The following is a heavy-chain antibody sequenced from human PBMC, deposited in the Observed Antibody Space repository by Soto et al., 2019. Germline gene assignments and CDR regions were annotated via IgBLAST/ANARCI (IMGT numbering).Heavy chain of an antibody. D-gene: IGHD3-22*01. CDR1: GGTFSSYA. Sequence: QVQLVQSGAEVKKPGSSVKVSCKASGGTFSSYAISWVRQAPGQGLEWMGGIIPIFGTANYAQKFQGRVTIPADESTSTAYMELSSLRSEDTAVYYCAREVYYDSSGYYGALDAFDIWGQGTMVTVSS. CDR3: AREVYYDSSGYYGALDAFDI. V-gene: IGHV1-69*01. CDR2: IIPIFGTA. J-gene: IGHJ3*02.